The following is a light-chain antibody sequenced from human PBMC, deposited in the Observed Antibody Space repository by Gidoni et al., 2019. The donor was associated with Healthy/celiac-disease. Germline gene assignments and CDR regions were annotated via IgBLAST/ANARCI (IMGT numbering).Light chain of an antibody. CDR1: SLRSYY. CDR3: NSRDSSGNHQGV. J-gene: IGLJ2*01. CDR2: GKN. Sequence: SSELTQDPAVSVALGQTVRITCQGDSLRSYYASWYQQKPGQAPVLVIYGKNNRPSGIPDRFSGSSSGNTASLTITGAQAEDEADYYCNSRDSSGNHQGVFGGGTKQTVL. V-gene: IGLV3-19*01.